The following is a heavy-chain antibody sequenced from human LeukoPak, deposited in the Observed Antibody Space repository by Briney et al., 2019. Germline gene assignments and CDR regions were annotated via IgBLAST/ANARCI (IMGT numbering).Heavy chain of an antibody. Sequence: SETLSLTCTVSGGSISSYFWSWIRQPPGKGLEWIGYIYYSGSTNYNPSLKSRVTISVDTSKNQFSLKLSSVTAADTAVYYCAREDDSSGYYNYWGQGTLVTVSS. CDR2: IYYSGST. D-gene: IGHD3-22*01. J-gene: IGHJ4*02. CDR1: GGSISSYF. V-gene: IGHV4-59*01. CDR3: AREDDSSGYYNY.